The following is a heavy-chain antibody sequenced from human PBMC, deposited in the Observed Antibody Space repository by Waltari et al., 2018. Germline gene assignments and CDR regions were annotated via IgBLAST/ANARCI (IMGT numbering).Heavy chain of an antibody. Sequence: EVQLVQSGGGLVQPGGSLRLSRAASGFTFSTYWFTWVRQAPGKGLEWVANIKQDGSEKYYVDAVKGRFTIYRDNAKNSLYLQMDGLGAEDTAVDYCARETELTFDYWGQGTLVTVSS. CDR1: GFTFSTYW. D-gene: IGHD1-26*01. CDR2: IKQDGSEK. CDR3: ARETELTFDY. J-gene: IGHJ4*02. V-gene: IGHV3-7*01.